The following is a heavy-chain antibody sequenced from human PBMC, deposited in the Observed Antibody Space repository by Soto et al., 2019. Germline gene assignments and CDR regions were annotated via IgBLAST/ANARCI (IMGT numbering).Heavy chain of an antibody. CDR3: GRDPSTNRDPPCDN. J-gene: IGHJ4*02. CDR1: GFSFSYDG. V-gene: IGHV3-33*01. CDR2: IWYDGSKK. Sequence: SLRLSWAASGFSFSYDGVHWLRKAPGKGLEWVGVIWYDGSKKYYVDSVRGRFTISRDNSKDTLYLQMDSLRVEDTAVYYCGRDPSTNRDPPCDNWGQGTLVTVS.